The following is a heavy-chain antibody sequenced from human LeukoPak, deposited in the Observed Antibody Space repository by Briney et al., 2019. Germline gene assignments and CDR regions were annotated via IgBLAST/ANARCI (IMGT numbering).Heavy chain of an antibody. CDR1: GFTFRGYW. J-gene: IGHJ6*02. Sequence: GGSLRLSCAASGFTFRGYWMHWVRQAPGKGLVWVSRINSDGSTTTYADSVRGRFTISRDNAKNTLYLQMNSLGAKDTAVYYCARVEGPNYYFYGMDVWGQGTTVTVSS. V-gene: IGHV3-74*01. CDR2: INSDGSTT. CDR3: ARVEGPNYYFYGMDV. D-gene: IGHD2-8*01.